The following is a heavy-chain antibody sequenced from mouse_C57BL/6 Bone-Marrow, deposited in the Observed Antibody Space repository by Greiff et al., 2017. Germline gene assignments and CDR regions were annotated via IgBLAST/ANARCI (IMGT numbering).Heavy chain of an antibody. CDR3: ARRGIYDGYYWYFDV. Sequence: VQLQQSGPGLVAPSQSLSITCTVSGFSLTSYGVDWVRQSPGKGLEWLGVIWGVGSTNYNSALKSRLSISKDNSKSQVFLKMNSLQTDDTAMYYCARRGIYDGYYWYFDVWGTGTTVTVSS. J-gene: IGHJ1*03. V-gene: IGHV2-6*01. CDR1: GFSLTSYG. CDR2: IWGVGST. D-gene: IGHD2-3*01.